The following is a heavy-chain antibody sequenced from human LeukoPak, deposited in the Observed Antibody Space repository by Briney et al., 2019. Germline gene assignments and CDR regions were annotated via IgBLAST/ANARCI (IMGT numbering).Heavy chain of an antibody. CDR3: ARKYGSGSYYYMDV. J-gene: IGHJ6*03. CDR1: GFTVSSNY. V-gene: IGHV3-53*01. Sequence: GGSLRLSCAASGFTVSSNYMSWVRQAPGKGLEWVSVIYSGGSTYYADSVKGRFTISRDNAKNSLYLQMNSLRAEDTAVYYCARKYGSGSYYYMDVWGKGTTVTVSS. D-gene: IGHD3-10*01. CDR2: IYSGGST.